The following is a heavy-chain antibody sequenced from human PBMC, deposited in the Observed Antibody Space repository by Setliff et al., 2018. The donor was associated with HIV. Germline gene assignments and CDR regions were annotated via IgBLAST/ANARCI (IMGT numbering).Heavy chain of an antibody. CDR2: IYHRGTT. CDR3: ARDHIAAPGMGFDP. V-gene: IGHV4-38-2*02. CDR1: GYSITSGYY. D-gene: IGHD6-13*01. Sequence: SETLSLTCAVSGYSITSGYYWGWIRQPPGKGLAWIASIYHRGTTYYNTSLKSRVTISVDTSRNQFSLNLTSVTAADTAVYYCARDHIAAPGMGFDPWGRGTLVTVSS. J-gene: IGHJ5*02.